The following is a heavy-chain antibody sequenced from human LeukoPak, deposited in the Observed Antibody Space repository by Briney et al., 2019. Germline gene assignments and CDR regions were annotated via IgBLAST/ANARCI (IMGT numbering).Heavy chain of an antibody. D-gene: IGHD3-3*01. J-gene: IGHJ6*02. CDR2: ISAYNGNT. CDR1: GYTFTSYG. CDR3: ARDLNAYYDFWGGYLV. V-gene: IGHV1-18*01. Sequence: ASVKVSCKASGYTFTSYGISWVRQAPGQGLEWMGWISAYNGNTNYAQKLQGRVTMTTDTSTSTAYMELRSLRSDDTAVYYCARDLNAYYDFWGGYLVWGQGTTVTVCS.